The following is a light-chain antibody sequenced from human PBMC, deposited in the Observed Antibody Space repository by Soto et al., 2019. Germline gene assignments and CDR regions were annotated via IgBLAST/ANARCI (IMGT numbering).Light chain of an antibody. Sequence: ELTLKPSPAILSVSPGERATLCCRSSQSIIRSLAWYQHNPGQAPRLLISDASTRATGIPARFSGSGSGTEFTLTISSLQSEDFAVYYCQQYNNWPRTFGQGTKVDI. J-gene: IGKJ1*01. CDR2: DAS. V-gene: IGKV3-15*01. CDR1: QSIIRS. CDR3: QQYNNWPRT.